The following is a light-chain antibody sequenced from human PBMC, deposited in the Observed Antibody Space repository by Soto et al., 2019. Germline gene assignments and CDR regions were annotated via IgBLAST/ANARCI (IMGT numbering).Light chain of an antibody. Sequence: VLRKSPGTLSLSPGERATVSCRASQSVSNNYLAWYQQKPGQAPRLLIYGASNRATGIPDRFSGSGSGTDFTLTISRLEPEDFAVYYCQQYGSSGTFGQGTKVDIK. V-gene: IGKV3-20*01. CDR2: GAS. CDR3: QQYGSSGT. CDR1: QSVSNNY. J-gene: IGKJ1*01.